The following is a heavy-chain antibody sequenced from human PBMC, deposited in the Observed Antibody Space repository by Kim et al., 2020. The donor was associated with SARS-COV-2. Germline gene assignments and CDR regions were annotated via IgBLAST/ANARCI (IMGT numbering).Heavy chain of an antibody. D-gene: IGHD2-21*02. CDR2: IYPGDSDT. Sequence: GESLKISCKGSGYSFTSYWIGWVRQMPGKGLEWMGIIYPGDSDTRYSPSFQVQVTISADKSISTAYLQWSSLKASDTAMYYCARPLSVYGGNSGPMDVWGQGTTVTVSS. CDR3: ARPLSVYGGNSGPMDV. V-gene: IGHV5-51*01. CDR1: GYSFTSYW. J-gene: IGHJ6*02.